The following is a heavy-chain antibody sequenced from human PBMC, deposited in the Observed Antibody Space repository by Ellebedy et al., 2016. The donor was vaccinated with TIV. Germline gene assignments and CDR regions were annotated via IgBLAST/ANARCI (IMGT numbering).Heavy chain of an antibody. CDR1: GYTFTSYD. J-gene: IGHJ3*02. D-gene: IGHD7-27*01. Sequence: ASVKVSXXASGYTFTSYDINWVRQAPGQGLEWMGWINPNSGGTNYAQKFQGRVTMTRDTSISTAYMELSRLRSDDTAVYYCARVLTGDDAFDIWGQGTMVTVSS. V-gene: IGHV1-2*02. CDR2: INPNSGGT. CDR3: ARVLTGDDAFDI.